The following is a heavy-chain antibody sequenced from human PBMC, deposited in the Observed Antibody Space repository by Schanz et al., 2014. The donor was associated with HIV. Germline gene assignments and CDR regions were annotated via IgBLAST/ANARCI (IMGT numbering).Heavy chain of an antibody. Sequence: QVQLVESGGGVVQPGRSLRLSCAASGFTFRSYGMHWVRQAPGKGLEWVAVISYDGSDIYYADSVKGRFTISRDNSKNTLYLQMNSLRPEDTAVYYCAKGDWFGEFLSTFDYWGQGTLVTVSS. V-gene: IGHV3-30*18. CDR3: AKGDWFGEFLSTFDY. CDR2: ISYDGSDI. D-gene: IGHD3-10*01. J-gene: IGHJ4*02. CDR1: GFTFRSYG.